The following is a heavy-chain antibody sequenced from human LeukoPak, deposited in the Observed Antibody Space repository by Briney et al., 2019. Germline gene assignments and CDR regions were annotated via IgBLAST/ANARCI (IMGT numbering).Heavy chain of an antibody. CDR3: ARGLNNRKSGRRFDVFEI. V-gene: IGHV4-59*01. CDR2: IYYSGSS. J-gene: IGHJ3*02. D-gene: IGHD1-14*01. Sequence: SETLSLTCTVSGGSIISYYWSWIRQPPGKGLEWIGYIYYSGSSNYNPSLKTRVTISADTSKNQFSLRLSSVTAADTGVYYCARGLNNRKSGRRFDVFEIWGQGTMVTVSS. CDR1: GGSIISYY.